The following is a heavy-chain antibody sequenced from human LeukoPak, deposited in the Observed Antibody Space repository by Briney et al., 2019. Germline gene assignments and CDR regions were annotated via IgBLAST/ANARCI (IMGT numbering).Heavy chain of an antibody. CDR2: ISSSSSYI. D-gene: IGHD3-10*01. J-gene: IGHJ6*03. V-gene: IGHV3-21*06. CDR1: GFTFSSYE. CDR3: ARLSAYYYGSFFYYYMDV. Sequence: PGGSLRLSCAASGFTFSSYEMNWVRQAPGKGLEWVSSISSSSSYIYYADSVKGRFTISRDNAKNSVYLHMNSLRAEDTALYYCARLSAYYYGSFFYYYMDVWGKGTTVTVSS.